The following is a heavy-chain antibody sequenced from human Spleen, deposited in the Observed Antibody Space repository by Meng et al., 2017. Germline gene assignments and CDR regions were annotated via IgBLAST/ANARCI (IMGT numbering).Heavy chain of an antibody. CDR2: VFYTGNT. CDR3: ARGPTTMAHDFDY. J-gene: IGHJ4*02. V-gene: IGHV4-59*12. D-gene: IGHD4-11*01. Sequence: SETLSLTCTVSGDSINPYYWSWIRQPPGKGLEWIGYVFYTGNTNYNPSLKSRVTISVDTSKNQFSLKLFSVTAADSAVYYCARGPTTMAHDFDYWGQGTLVTVSS. CDR1: GDSINPYY.